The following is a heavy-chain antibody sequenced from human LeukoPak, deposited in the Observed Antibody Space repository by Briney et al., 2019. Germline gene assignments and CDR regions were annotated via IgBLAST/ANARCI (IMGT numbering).Heavy chain of an antibody. Sequence: GGSLRLSCAASGFTFSSYAMSWVRQAPGKGLEWVSAISGSGGSTYYADSVKGRFTISRDNSKNTLYLQMNSLRAEDTAVYYCAKVPDYYDSPTGAFDIWGQGTMVTVSS. D-gene: IGHD3-22*01. CDR1: GFTFSSYA. CDR3: AKVPDYYDSPTGAFDI. V-gene: IGHV3-23*01. J-gene: IGHJ3*02. CDR2: ISGSGGST.